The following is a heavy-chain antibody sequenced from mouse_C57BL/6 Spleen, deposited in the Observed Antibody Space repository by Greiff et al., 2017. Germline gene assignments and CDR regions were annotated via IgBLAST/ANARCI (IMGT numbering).Heavy chain of an antibody. J-gene: IGHJ2*01. CDR1: GYTFTSYW. V-gene: IGHV1-55*01. D-gene: IGHD1-1*01. CDR2: IYPGSGSP. CDR3: ARGDTTEDY. Sequence: QVQLQQPGAELVKPGASVQMSCKASGYTFTSYWITWVKPRPGQGLEWIGDIYPGSGSPNYNEKFKSKATLTVDTSSRTAYMQLSSLTSEDSAVYDCARGDTTEDYRSQGTNLTVSS.